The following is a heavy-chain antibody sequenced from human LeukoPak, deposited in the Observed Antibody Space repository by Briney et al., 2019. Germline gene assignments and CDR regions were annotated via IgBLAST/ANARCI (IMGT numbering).Heavy chain of an antibody. D-gene: IGHD2-2*02. Sequence: SETLSLTCTVSGGSISSSIYYSGWIRHPPGKRLEWIGSIYYIGSTYYNPSLKSRVTISLDTPKNKCSLKLSSVTAADTAVYSCARIVLGYCSSTSCYTWFDPWGQGTLVTVSS. J-gene: IGHJ5*02. V-gene: IGHV4-39*01. CDR2: IYYIGST. CDR1: GGSISSSIYY. CDR3: ARIVLGYCSSTSCYTWFDP.